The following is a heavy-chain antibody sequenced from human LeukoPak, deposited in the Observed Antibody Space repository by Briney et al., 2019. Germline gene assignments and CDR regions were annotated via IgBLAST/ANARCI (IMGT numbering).Heavy chain of an antibody. V-gene: IGHV4-34*01. CDR3: ARATVLKSRVVVITSQSYQFDY. D-gene: IGHD3-22*01. Sequence: SETLSLTCAVYGGSFSGYYWSWIRQPPGKGLEWIGEINHSGSTNYNPSLKSRVTISVDTSKNQFSLKLSSVTAADTAVYYCARATVLKSRVVVITSQSYQFDYWGQGTLVTVSS. J-gene: IGHJ4*02. CDR1: GGSFSGYY. CDR2: INHSGST.